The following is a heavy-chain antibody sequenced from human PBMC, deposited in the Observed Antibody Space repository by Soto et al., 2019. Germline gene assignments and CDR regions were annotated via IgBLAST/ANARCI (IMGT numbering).Heavy chain of an antibody. Sequence: GGSLRLSCAASGFSFSDSAMSWVRQAPGKGLEWVSGISDSGATTYYADSVRGRFTISRDNSKNTFSLQMKDLRAEDSATYYCAKEDTASGALDYWGQGTLVTVSS. CDR3: AKEDTASGALDY. CDR2: ISDSGATT. CDR1: GFSFSDSA. D-gene: IGHD6-19*01. J-gene: IGHJ4*02. V-gene: IGHV3-23*01.